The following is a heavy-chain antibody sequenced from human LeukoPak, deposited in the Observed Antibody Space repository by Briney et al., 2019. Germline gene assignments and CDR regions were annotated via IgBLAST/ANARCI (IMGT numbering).Heavy chain of an antibody. J-gene: IGHJ4*02. D-gene: IGHD5-18*01. CDR2: ISSSGDTI. CDR3: ARGGGYSYGSFDY. CDR1: GFTFSSYE. Sequence: GGSLRLSCAASGFTFSSYEMNWVRQAPGKGLEWVSYISSSGDTIYYADSVNGRFTISRDSAKNSLYLQMNSLRAEDTAVYYCARGGGYSYGSFDYWGQGTLVTVSS. V-gene: IGHV3-48*03.